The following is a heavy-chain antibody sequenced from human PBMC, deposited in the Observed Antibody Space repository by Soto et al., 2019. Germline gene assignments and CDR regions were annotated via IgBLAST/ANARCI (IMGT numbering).Heavy chain of an antibody. V-gene: IGHV4-31*03. CDR2: IYYSGST. J-gene: IGHJ6*02. CDR3: ARDANEGSSSWTTGYYYYYGMDV. Sequence: SETLSLTCTVSGGSISSGGYYWSWIRQHPGKGLEWIGYIYYSGSTYYNPSLKSRVTISVDTSKNQFSLKLSSVTAADTAVYYCARDANEGSSSWTTGYYYYYGMDVWGQGTTVTVSS. CDR1: GGSISSGGYY. D-gene: IGHD6-13*01.